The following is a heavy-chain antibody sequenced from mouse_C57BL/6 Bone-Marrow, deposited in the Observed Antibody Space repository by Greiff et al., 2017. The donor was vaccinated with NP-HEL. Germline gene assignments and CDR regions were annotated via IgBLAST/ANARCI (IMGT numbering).Heavy chain of an antibody. V-gene: IGHV1-7*01. D-gene: IGHD1-1*01. Sequence: VQLQQSGAELAKPGASVKLSCKASGYTFTSYWMHWVKQRPGQGLEWIGYINPSSGYTKYTQKFKDKATLTADKSSSPAYMQLSSLTYEDSAVYYCALLRFFFDYWGQGTTLTVSS. CDR2: INPSSGYT. CDR1: GYTFTSYW. J-gene: IGHJ2*01. CDR3: ALLRFFFDY.